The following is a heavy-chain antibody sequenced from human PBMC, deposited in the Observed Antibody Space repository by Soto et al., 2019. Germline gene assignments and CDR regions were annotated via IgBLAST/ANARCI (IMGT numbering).Heavy chain of an antibody. J-gene: IGHJ6*02. CDR1: VYTLNSYG. Sequence: GASVKVSCKASVYTLNSYGIRWVRRDPGQGLEWMGWISAYNGNTNYAQKLQGRVTMTTDTSTSTAYMELRSLRSDDTAVYYCARSLNYDFWSGAYYYYGMDVWGQGTTVTVSS. CDR2: ISAYNGNT. D-gene: IGHD3-3*01. CDR3: ARSLNYDFWSGAYYYYGMDV. V-gene: IGHV1-18*01.